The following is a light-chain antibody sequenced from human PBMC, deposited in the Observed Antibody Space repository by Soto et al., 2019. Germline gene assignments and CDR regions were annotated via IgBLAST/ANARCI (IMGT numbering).Light chain of an antibody. CDR2: GAT. CDR3: QQYGRLPIT. Sequence: EIVMTQSPATRSVSPGERATLSCRASKSVSRNLAWYRQTPGQAPRLLFSGATRRASGIPDLFSGSGAGTECTRTISRVEHEDVGVSFCQQYGRLPITFGQGTRLEIK. CDR1: KSVSRN. V-gene: IGKV3-20*01. J-gene: IGKJ5*01.